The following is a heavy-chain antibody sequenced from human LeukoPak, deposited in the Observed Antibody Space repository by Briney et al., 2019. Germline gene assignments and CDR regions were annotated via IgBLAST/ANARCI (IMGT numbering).Heavy chain of an antibody. Sequence: SVKVSCKASGGTFSSYAISWVRQAPGQGLEWMGGIIPIFGTANYAQKLQGRVTITTDESTSTAYMELSSLRSEDTAVYYCARGTLGVPAAIGLGYYYYMDVWGKGTTVTVSS. CDR2: IIPIFGTA. D-gene: IGHD2-2*01. CDR3: ARGTLGVPAAIGLGYYYYMDV. V-gene: IGHV1-69*05. J-gene: IGHJ6*03. CDR1: GGTFSSYA.